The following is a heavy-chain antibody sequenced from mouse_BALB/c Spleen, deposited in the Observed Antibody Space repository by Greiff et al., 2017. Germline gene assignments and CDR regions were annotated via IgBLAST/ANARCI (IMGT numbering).Heavy chain of an antibody. Sequence: VQLQQSGAELVRPGTSVKVSCKASGYAFTNYLIEWVKQRPGQGLEWIGVINPGSGGTNYNEKFKGKATLTADKSSSTAYMQLSSLTSDDSAVYFCARSHYRYSYYFDYWGQGTTLTVSS. D-gene: IGHD2-14*01. CDR2: INPGSGGT. CDR3: ARSHYRYSYYFDY. V-gene: IGHV1-54*01. CDR1: GYAFTNYL. J-gene: IGHJ2*01.